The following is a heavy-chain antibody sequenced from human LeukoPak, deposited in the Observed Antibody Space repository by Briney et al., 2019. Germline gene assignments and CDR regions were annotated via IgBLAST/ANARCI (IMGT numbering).Heavy chain of an antibody. D-gene: IGHD1-26*01. CDR3: ARGLTVPGAKYYFDS. J-gene: IGHJ4*02. CDR1: GFTFSSYG. Sequence: PGRSLRLSCAASGFTFSSYGMHWVRQAPGKGLEWVGFIRSKTYGGTTEFPASVKGRFSISRDDSRSIAYLQMNSLKPEDTALYYCARGLTVPGAKYYFDSWGQGTLVTVSS. CDR2: IRSKTYGGTT. V-gene: IGHV3-49*04.